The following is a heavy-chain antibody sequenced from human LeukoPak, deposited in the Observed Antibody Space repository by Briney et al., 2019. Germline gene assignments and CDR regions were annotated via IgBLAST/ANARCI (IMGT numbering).Heavy chain of an antibody. CDR3: ARDDLFNYYDSSGYYSPFDY. CDR2: IDPKTGAA. J-gene: IGHJ4*02. CDR1: GYTFIGYN. D-gene: IGHD3-22*01. V-gene: IGHV1-2*02. Sequence: ASVKVSCKASGYTFIGYNIHWVRQSPGQGLEWMGWIDPKTGAANYAQKFQGRVTMTRDTSISTAYMELSSLRSDDTAVYYCARDDLFNYYDSSGYYSPFDYWGQGTLVTVSS.